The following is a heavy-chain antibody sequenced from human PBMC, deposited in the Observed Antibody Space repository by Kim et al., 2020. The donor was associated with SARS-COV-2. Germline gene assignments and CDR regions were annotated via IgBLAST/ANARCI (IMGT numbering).Heavy chain of an antibody. Sequence: GGSLRLSCAASGFTVSSNYMSWVRQAPGKGLEWVAVIYGGGNTYYPASVKGRFTFSRDNSKNKLYLQMNNLRVGDTAVYYCARVGSELLRGWFDPWGQGTLVTVFS. CDR2: IYGGGNT. J-gene: IGHJ5*02. CDR1: GFTVSSNY. V-gene: IGHV3-53*01. CDR3: ARVGSELLRGWFDP. D-gene: IGHD3-10*01.